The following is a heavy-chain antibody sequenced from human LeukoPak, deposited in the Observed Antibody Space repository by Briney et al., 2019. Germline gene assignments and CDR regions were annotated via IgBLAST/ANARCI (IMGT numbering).Heavy chain of an antibody. V-gene: IGHV4-4*07. CDR1: GGSISSYY. CDR2: IYTSGST. J-gene: IGHJ6*03. Sequence: PSETLSLTCTVSGGSISSYYWSWIRQPAGKGLEWIGRIYTSGSTNYNPSLKSRVTMSVDTSKNQFSLKLSSVTAADTAVYYCARSQGRRFQPTPPYMDVWGKGTTVTVSS. CDR3: ARSQGRRFQPTPPYMDV. D-gene: IGHD1-26*01.